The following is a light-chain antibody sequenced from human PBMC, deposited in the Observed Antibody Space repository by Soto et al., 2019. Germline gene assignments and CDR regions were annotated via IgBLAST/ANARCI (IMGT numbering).Light chain of an antibody. CDR3: QQYGYEPLT. Sequence: EIVLTQSPGTLSLSPGQRATLSCRASQNIRSNYVAWYQQKPGQAPRLLIFGSSSTATGIPDRFSASGSGTDFSLTISRLEPEDFGVYDCQQYGYEPLTFGGGTKVEI. J-gene: IGKJ4*01. V-gene: IGKV3-20*01. CDR1: QNIRSNY. CDR2: GSS.